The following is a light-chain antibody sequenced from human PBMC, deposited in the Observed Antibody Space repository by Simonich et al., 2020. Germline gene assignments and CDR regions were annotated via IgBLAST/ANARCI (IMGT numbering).Light chain of an antibody. Sequence: QSALTQPASVSGSPGQSITISCTGTSSDVGGYNYVSWYQQPPGKAPNLMIYDVSKRPAGVPDRFSGSKAGNTASLTISGLQAEDEADYYCCSYAGSYTLVFGGGTKLTVL. CDR2: DVS. V-gene: IGLV2-11*01. CDR1: SSDVGGYNY. J-gene: IGLJ2*01. CDR3: CSYAGSYTLV.